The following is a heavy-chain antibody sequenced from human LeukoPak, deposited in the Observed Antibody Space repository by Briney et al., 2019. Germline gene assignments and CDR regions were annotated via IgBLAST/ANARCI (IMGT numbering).Heavy chain of an antibody. J-gene: IGHJ4*02. CDR3: ARTRWLQTNPDY. Sequence: SETLSLTCAVYGGSFSGYYWSWIRQPPGKGLEWIGEINHSGSTNYNPSLKSRVTISVDTSKNQFSLKLSSVTAADTAVYYCARTRWLQTNPDYWGQGTLVTVSS. D-gene: IGHD5-24*01. V-gene: IGHV4-34*01. CDR2: INHSGST. CDR1: GGSFSGYY.